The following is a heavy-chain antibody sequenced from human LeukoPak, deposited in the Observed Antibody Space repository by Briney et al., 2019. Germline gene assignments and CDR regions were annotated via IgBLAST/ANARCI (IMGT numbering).Heavy chain of an antibody. J-gene: IGHJ4*02. CDR3: ARDQEGFDY. CDR1: GYTFTSYA. V-gene: IGHV1-46*01. Sequence: ASVKVSCKASGYTFTSYAMHWVRQAPGQRLEWMGMIYPRDGSTSYAQKFQGRVTVTRDTSTSTVHMELSGLRSEDTAVYYCARDQEGFDYWGQGTLVTVSS. CDR2: IYPRDGST.